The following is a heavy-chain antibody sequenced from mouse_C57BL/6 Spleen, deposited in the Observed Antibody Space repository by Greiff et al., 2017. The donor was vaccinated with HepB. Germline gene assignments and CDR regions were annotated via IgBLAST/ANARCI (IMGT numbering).Heavy chain of an antibody. CDR2: IYPGNSDT. CDR1: GYTFTSYW. J-gene: IGHJ3*01. D-gene: IGHD1-1*01. CDR3: TREATTVVEGFAY. V-gene: IGHV1-5*01. Sequence: EVQLQQSGTVLARPGASVKMSCKTSGYTFTSYWMHWVKQRPGQGLEWIGAIYPGNSDTSYNQKFKGKAKLTAVTSASTAYMELSSLTNEDSAVYYCTREATTVVEGFAYWGQGTLVTVSA.